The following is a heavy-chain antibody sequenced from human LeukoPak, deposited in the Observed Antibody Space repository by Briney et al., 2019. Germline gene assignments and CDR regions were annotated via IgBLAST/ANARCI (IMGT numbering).Heavy chain of an antibody. CDR2: IYYSGGT. D-gene: IGHD1/OR15-1a*01. J-gene: IGHJ3*02. Sequence: SETLSLTCTVSGGSISSSSYYWGWIRQPPGKGLEWIGSIYYSGGTYYNPSLKSRVTISVDTSKNQFSLKLSSVTAADTAVYYCARGWEHSAFDIWGQGTMVTVSS. V-gene: IGHV4-39*01. CDR1: GGSISSSSYY. CDR3: ARGWEHSAFDI.